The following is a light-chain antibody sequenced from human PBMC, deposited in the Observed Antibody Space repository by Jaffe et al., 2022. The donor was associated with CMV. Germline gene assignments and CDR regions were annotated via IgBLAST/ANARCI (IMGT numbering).Light chain of an antibody. CDR2: ENN. CDR3: GTYDNSLTAWV. V-gene: IGLV1-51*02. Sequence: QSVLTQPPSVSAAPGQKVTISCSGSSSNIGNNYVSWYQQLPGTAPKLVIYENNKRPSGIPDRFSGSKSGTSATLGITGLQTGDEADYHCGTYDNSLTAWVFGGGTKLTVL. CDR1: SSNIGNNY. J-gene: IGLJ3*02.